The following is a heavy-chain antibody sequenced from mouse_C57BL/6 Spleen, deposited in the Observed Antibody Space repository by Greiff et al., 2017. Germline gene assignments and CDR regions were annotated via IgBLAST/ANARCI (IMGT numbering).Heavy chain of an antibody. J-gene: IGHJ1*03. Sequence: QVQLQQPGAELVMPGASVKLSCKASGYTFTSYWMHWVKQRPGQGLEWIGEIDPSDSYTNYNQKFKGKSTLTVDKSSSTAYMQLSSLTSEDSAVYYCARGLDGYFDVWGTGTTVTVSS. V-gene: IGHV1-69*01. CDR3: ARGLDGYFDV. CDR2: IDPSDSYT. CDR1: GYTFTSYW. D-gene: IGHD3-1*01.